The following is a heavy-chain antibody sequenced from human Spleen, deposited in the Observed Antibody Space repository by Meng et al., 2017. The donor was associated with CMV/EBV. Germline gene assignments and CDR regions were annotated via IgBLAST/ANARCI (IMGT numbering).Heavy chain of an antibody. J-gene: IGHJ4*02. CDR3: AREPTSHDYSDYRNSNFSSV. CDR2: INPSGGST. CDR1: GYYFTDYY. V-gene: IGHV1-46*01. D-gene: IGHD4-11*01. Sequence: ASVKVSCKASGYYFTDYYIHWVRQAPGQGLEWMGMINPSGGSTHYAQKFQGRVTLTRDTSTSTVYMQLSSLRSEDTAVYYCAREPTSHDYSDYRNSNFSSVWGQGTRVTVSS.